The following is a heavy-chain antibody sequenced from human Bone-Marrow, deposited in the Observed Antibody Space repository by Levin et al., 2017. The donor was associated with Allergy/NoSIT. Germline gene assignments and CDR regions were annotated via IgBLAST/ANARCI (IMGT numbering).Heavy chain of an antibody. CDR2: ISYDGSNK. Sequence: PGGSLRLSCAASGFTFSSYAMHWVRQAPGKGLEWVAVISYDGSNKYYADSVKGRFTISRDNSKNTLYLQMNSLRAEDTAVYYCARDKPVPCSSTSCPSRGVGGGDAFDIWGQGTMVTVSS. V-gene: IGHV3-30-3*01. CDR3: ARDKPVPCSSTSCPSRGVGGGDAFDI. CDR1: GFTFSSYA. D-gene: IGHD2-2*01. J-gene: IGHJ3*02.